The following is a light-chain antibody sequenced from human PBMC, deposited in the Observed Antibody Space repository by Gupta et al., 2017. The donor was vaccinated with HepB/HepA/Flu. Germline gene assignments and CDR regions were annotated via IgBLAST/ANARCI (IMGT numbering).Light chain of an antibody. V-gene: IGKV3-20*01. CDR3: QQYGSSPRT. CDR1: QSVSSSY. J-gene: IGKJ1*01. Sequence: VSTPSAGTLSLSPGERATLSCRASQSVSSSYLAWYQQKPGQAPRLLIYAASSRATGIPDKFSGSGSGTDFTLTISRLEPEDFAVYYCQQYGSSPRTFGQGTKVEIK. CDR2: AAS.